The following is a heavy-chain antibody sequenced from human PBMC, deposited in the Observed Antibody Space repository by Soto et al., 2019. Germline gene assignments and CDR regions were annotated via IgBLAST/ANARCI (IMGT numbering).Heavy chain of an antibody. Sequence: HVQLQQSGPGLAKPSQTLSLTCTVSGGSISSDNYHWTWILQSPGKVLEWIGYIYYSGSIFYNPSLKSRVTISVDTSKNQFSLQLSSVTASEPAVNFCAREDNGGDRDYYGLDVWGQGTTVTASS. V-gene: IGHV4-30-4*08. J-gene: IGHJ6*02. D-gene: IGHD2-21*02. CDR1: GGSISSDNYH. CDR2: IYYSGSI. CDR3: AREDNGGDRDYYGLDV.